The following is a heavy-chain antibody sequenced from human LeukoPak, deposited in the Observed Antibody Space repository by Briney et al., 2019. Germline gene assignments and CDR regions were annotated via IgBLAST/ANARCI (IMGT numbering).Heavy chain of an antibody. J-gene: IGHJ4*02. V-gene: IGHV4-61*02. CDR2: IYTSGST. D-gene: IGHD6-13*01. CDR3: ASSSSSWNFDY. Sequence: KPSQTLSLTCTVSGGSISSGSYYWSWIRQPAGKGLEWIGRIYTSGSTNYNPSLKSRVTISVDTSKNQFSLKLSSVTAADTAVYYCASSSSSWNFDYWGQGTLVTVSS. CDR1: GGSISSGSYY.